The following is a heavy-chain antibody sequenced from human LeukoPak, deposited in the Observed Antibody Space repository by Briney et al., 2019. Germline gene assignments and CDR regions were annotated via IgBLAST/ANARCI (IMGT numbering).Heavy chain of an antibody. CDR1: GFTVSSNY. Sequence: GGSLRLSCAASGFTVSSNYMSWVRQAPGKGLEWVSVIYSGGSTYYADSVKGRFTISRDNSKNTLYLQMNSLRAEDTAVYYCAREGRLVSYFDYWGQGTLVTVSS. CDR3: AREGRLVSYFDY. V-gene: IGHV3-66*01. J-gene: IGHJ4*02. CDR2: IYSGGST. D-gene: IGHD3-9*01.